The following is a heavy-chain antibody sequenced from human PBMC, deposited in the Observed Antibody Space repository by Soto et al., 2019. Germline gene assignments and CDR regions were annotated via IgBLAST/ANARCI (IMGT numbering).Heavy chain of an antibody. CDR2: IYPGDSDT. V-gene: IGHV5-51*01. J-gene: IGHJ6*02. D-gene: IGHD3-10*01. CDR1: GYSFTSYW. CDR3: ASSSPADDYYGSGSYHMDV. Sequence: PGESLKISCKGSGYSFTSYWIGWVRQMPGKGLEWMGIIYPGDSDTNYSPSFQGHVTISADKSISTAYLQWSSLKASDTAMYYCASSSPADDYYGSGSYHMDVWGQGTTVTVSS.